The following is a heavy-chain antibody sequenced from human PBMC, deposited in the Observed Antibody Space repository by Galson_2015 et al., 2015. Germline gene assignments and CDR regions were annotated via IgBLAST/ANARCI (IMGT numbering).Heavy chain of an antibody. Sequence: ETLSLTCTVSGGSISSSSYYWGWIRQPPGKGLEWIGSIYYSGSTYYNPSLKSRVTISVDTSKNQFSLKLSSVTAADTAVYYCARRAVTGTTRSDYYMDVWGKGTTVTVSS. CDR3: ARRAVTGTTRSDYYMDV. D-gene: IGHD1-20*01. V-gene: IGHV4-39*01. J-gene: IGHJ6*03. CDR1: GGSISSSSYY. CDR2: IYYSGST.